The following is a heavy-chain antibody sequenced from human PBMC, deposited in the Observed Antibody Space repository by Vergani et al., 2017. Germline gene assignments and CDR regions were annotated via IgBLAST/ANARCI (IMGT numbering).Heavy chain of an antibody. CDR2: IDHTGRP. CDR3: ARVNTETNGHLYYYYYMDV. CDR1: GGSFTSYH. V-gene: IGHV4-34*01. J-gene: IGHJ6*03. Sequence: QVQLQQWGGGLLTPSETLSLTCVVNGGSFTSYHWTWIRPSPGEGLEWVGDIDHTGRPDYNPSLKSRLTMSGDKSRNQFSLTLNSVTATDTAIYFCARVNTETNGHLYYYYYMDVWGQGTAVTVS. D-gene: IGHD4-11*01.